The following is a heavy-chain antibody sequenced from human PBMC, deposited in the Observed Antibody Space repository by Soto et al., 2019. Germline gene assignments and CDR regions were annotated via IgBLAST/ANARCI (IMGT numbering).Heavy chain of an antibody. D-gene: IGHD6-19*01. V-gene: IGHV1-69*01. CDR1: RVAFSKFI. Sequence: QAQLEQSGGEVKKPGSSVKVSCKASRVAFSKFIVTWVRQAPGLGLEWVGGIIPIFGTANYAQKFQGRVTITADESTSTSYMEVNSLRSEDTAVYYCAKVRYSSPMGYYYGMDVWGQGTTGTVSS. CDR3: AKVRYSSPMGYYYGMDV. CDR2: IIPIFGTA. J-gene: IGHJ6*02.